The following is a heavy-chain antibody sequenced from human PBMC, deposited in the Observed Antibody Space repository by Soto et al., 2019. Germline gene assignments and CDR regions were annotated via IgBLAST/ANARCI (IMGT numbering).Heavy chain of an antibody. J-gene: IGHJ4*02. CDR1: GFTFSSYW. Sequence: EVQLVESGGGLVQPGGSLRLSCAASGFTFSSYWMHWVRQAPGQGLVWVSRINSDGSSTTYADSVKGRFTISRDKAKKTLYLQMNSLRAEDTSVYYCAIVETCSSTSCYSVFDYWGQGTLVTVSS. CDR3: AIVETCSSTSCYSVFDY. D-gene: IGHD2-2*01. V-gene: IGHV3-74*03. CDR2: INSDGSST.